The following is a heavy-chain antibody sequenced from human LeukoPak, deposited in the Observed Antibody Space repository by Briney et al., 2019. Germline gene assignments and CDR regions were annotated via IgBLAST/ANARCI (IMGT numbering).Heavy chain of an antibody. CDR3: ARGSGWLHPYFDY. CDR1: GGSISSHC. CDR2: IYYSGST. Sequence: SETLSLTCTASGGSISSHCWSWIRQPPGKGLEWIGYIYYSGSTNYNPSLKSRVTISVDTSKNQFSLKLSSVTAADTAVYYCARGSGWLHPYFDYWGQGTLVTVSS. J-gene: IGHJ4*02. D-gene: IGHD5-24*01. V-gene: IGHV4-59*11.